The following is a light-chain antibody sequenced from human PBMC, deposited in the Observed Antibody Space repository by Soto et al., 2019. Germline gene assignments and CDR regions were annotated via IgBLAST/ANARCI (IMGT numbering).Light chain of an antibody. V-gene: IGLV2-14*01. CDR1: LSYVGGYDY. CDR3: SSHTSGSTRV. CDR2: EVT. Sequence: SAPTPPPPLSGSPGQSIATSCPGTLSYVGGYDYVSWYQQHPDKAPKLMIYEVTKRPSGVSNRFSGSKSGNTASLTISGLQPEDEADYYCSSHTSGSTRVFGSGTKVTVL. J-gene: IGLJ1*01.